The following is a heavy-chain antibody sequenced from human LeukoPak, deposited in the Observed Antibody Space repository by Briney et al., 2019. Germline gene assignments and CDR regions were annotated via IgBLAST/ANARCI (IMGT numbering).Heavy chain of an antibody. Sequence: GGSLRLSCAASGFTFSSYAMSWVRQAPGKGLEWVSAISGSGGSTYYADSVKGRFTISRDNSKNTPYLQMNSLRAEDTAVYYCTKDILYYYGSGSEFDYWGQGTLVTVSS. J-gene: IGHJ4*02. CDR2: ISGSGGST. CDR1: GFTFSSYA. CDR3: TKDILYYYGSGSEFDY. D-gene: IGHD3-10*01. V-gene: IGHV3-23*01.